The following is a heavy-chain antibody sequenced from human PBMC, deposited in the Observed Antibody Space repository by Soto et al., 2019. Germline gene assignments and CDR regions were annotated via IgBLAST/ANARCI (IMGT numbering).Heavy chain of an antibody. Sequence: EVQLLESGGGLVQPGVSLRLSCAASGFTFSSYAMRWVRQAPVKGLEWVSAISGSGGSTYYADSVKGRFTISRDNSKNTLYLQMNSLRAEDTAVYYCAVRGSGSYYDYWGQGTLVTVSS. CDR3: AVRGSGSYYDY. V-gene: IGHV3-23*01. CDR2: ISGSGGST. D-gene: IGHD1-26*01. J-gene: IGHJ4*02. CDR1: GFTFSSYA.